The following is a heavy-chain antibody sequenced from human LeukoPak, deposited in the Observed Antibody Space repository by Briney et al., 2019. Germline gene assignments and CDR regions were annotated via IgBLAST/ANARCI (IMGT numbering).Heavy chain of an antibody. CDR2: INPDSGGT. Sequence: VASVKASCKASGYTFTGYFIHWVRQAPGQGLEWMGWINPDSGGTNYAQKFQGRVTMTRDTSISTAYMELSRLRSDDSAMYYCARGRGSWYDSSGSPYIRFDYWGQGTLVTVSS. D-gene: IGHD3-22*01. V-gene: IGHV1-2*02. CDR3: ARGRGSWYDSSGSPYIRFDY. J-gene: IGHJ4*02. CDR1: GYTFTGYF.